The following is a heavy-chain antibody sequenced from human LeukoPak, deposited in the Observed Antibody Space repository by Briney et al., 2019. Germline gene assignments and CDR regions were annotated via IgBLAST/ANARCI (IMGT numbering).Heavy chain of an antibody. CDR3: ARGNYDSSGYYLGYYYYGMDV. CDR2: IYYSGST. Sequence: SEALSLTCTVSGVSISSYYWSWIRQPPGKGLEWIGYIYYSGSTNYNPSLKSRVTISVDTSKNQFSLKLSSVTAADTAVYYCARGNYDSSGYYLGYYYYGMDVWGQGTTVTVSS. V-gene: IGHV4-59*12. CDR1: GVSISSYY. J-gene: IGHJ6*02. D-gene: IGHD3-22*01.